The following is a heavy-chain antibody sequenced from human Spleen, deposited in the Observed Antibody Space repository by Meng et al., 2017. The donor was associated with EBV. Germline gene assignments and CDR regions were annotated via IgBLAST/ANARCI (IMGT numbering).Heavy chain of an antibody. V-gene: IGHV3-30*18. CDR3: AKLIRGYSHGWAEADY. CDR1: GFTIRTYG. D-gene: IGHD5-18*01. Sequence: QVQLVESGXXXXXAXGSXRLSCAASGFTIRTYGMHWVRQAPGKGLEWVAVISYDGGSKYYGDSVKGRFTISRDNSNNTLYLQMNSLRGEDTAVYYCAKLIRGYSHGWAEADYWGQGTLVTVSS. J-gene: IGHJ4*02. CDR2: ISYDGGSK.